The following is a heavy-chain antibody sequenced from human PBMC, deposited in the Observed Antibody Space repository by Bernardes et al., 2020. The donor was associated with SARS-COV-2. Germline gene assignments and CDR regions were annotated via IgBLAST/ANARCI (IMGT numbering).Heavy chain of an antibody. CDR3: ARETADRRAFDI. CDR1: GYTLTGYY. V-gene: IGHV1-2*06. Sequence: APMEVAWKASGYTLTGYYMHWVRQAPGQGLEWMGRINPNSGGTNYAQKFQGRVTMTRDTSISTAYMELSRLRSDDTAVYYCARETADRRAFDIWGQGTMVTVSS. J-gene: IGHJ3*02. CDR2: INPNSGGT.